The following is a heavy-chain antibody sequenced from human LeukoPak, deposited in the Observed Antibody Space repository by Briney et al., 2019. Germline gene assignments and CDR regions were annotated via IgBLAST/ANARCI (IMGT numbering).Heavy chain of an antibody. D-gene: IGHD3-3*01. CDR3: ARGLTYYDSWSGYRDYYYYGMDV. CDR1: GGSFSGYY. CDR2: INHSGST. J-gene: IGHJ6*02. V-gene: IGHV4-34*01. Sequence: SETLSLTCAVYGGSFSGYYWSWIRQPPGKGLEWIGEINHSGSTNYNPSLKSRVTISVDTSKNQFSLKLSSVTAADTAVYYCARGLTYYDSWSGYRDYYYYGMDVWGQGTTVTVSS.